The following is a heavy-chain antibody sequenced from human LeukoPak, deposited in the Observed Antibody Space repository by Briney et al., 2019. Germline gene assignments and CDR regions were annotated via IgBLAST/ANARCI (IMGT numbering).Heavy chain of an antibody. CDR1: GGSISSGSYY. V-gene: IGHV4-61*02. D-gene: IGHD6-19*01. J-gene: IGHJ4*02. Sequence: PSQTLSLTCTVSGGSISSGSYYWSWIRQPAGKGLEWIGRIYTSGSTNYNPSLKSRVTMSVDTSKNQFSLKLSSVTAADTAVYYCASSIAVAGLTNTGGVDYWGQGTLVTVSS. CDR2: IYTSGST. CDR3: ASSIAVAGLTNTGGVDY.